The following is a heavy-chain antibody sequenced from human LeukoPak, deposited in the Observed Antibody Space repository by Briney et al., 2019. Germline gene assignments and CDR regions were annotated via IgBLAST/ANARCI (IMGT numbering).Heavy chain of an antibody. CDR2: IRYDGSNK. CDR3: ARVDPESDYDFWSGYSDAFDI. D-gene: IGHD3-3*01. CDR1: GFTFSSYG. V-gene: IGHV3-30*02. J-gene: IGHJ3*02. Sequence: PGGSLRLSCAASGFTFSSYGMHWVRQAPGKGLEWVAFIRYDGSNKYYADSVKGRFTISRDNSKNTLYLQMNSLRAEDTAVYYCARVDPESDYDFWSGYSDAFDIWGQGTMVTVSS.